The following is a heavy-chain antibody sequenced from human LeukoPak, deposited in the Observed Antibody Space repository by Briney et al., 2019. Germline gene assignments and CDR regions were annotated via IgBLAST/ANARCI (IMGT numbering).Heavy chain of an antibody. Sequence: GGSLRLSCAASGFTFSSYGMHWVRQAPGKGLEWVAFIRYDGSNKYYADSVKGRFTISRDNSKNTLYLQMNSLRAEDTAVYYCAHFYGDSPYFFDYWGQGTLVTVSS. CDR2: IRYDGSNK. J-gene: IGHJ4*02. D-gene: IGHD4-17*01. CDR3: AHFYGDSPYFFDY. V-gene: IGHV3-30*02. CDR1: GFTFSSYG.